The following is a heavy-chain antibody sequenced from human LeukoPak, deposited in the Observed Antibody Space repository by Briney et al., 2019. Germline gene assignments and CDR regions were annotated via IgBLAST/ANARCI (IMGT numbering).Heavy chain of an antibody. CDR3: ARGGLNFDAFDI. J-gene: IGHJ3*02. Sequence: GGALRLSCAASGFTFSSYSMNWVRQAPGKGLEWVSSIGSRSTYTYSADSVKGRFTISRDNAKNSLYLQMNSLRAGDTAVYYCARGGLNFDAFDIWGQGTMVTVSS. CDR1: GFTFSSYS. V-gene: IGHV3-21*01. D-gene: IGHD1-7*01. CDR2: IGSRSTYT.